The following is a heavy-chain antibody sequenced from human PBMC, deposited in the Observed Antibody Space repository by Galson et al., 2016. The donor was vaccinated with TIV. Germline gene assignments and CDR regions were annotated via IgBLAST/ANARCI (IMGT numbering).Heavy chain of an antibody. D-gene: IGHD3-16*01. J-gene: IGHJ4*02. CDR1: GGSINSGSYF. V-gene: IGHV4-61*02. CDR2: IYTSGSI. CDR3: ARRRDDGFDY. Sequence: TLSLTCTVSGGSINSGSYFWTWIRQPAGKGLGWIGRIYTSGSIHYNPSLESRVTVSIDTSKNQFSLKLDSVTAADTAVYYCARRRDDGFDYWGQGTLVTVSS.